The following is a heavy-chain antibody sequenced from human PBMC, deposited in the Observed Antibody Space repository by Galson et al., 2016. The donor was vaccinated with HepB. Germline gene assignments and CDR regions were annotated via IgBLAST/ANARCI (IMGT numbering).Heavy chain of an antibody. D-gene: IGHD5-12*01. CDR2: IHYTGST. CDR1: GGSISNSRHY. V-gene: IGHV4-39*07. Sequence: SETLSLTCAVPGGSISNSRHYWGWIRQPPGKGLEWFGSIHYTGSTHYNVSLKRRVTISVDTSKNQPSLQLSSVTVADAAVYYCARDLIGADYYPGMDVWGQGTTVTVSS. J-gene: IGHJ6*02. CDR3: ARDLIGADYYPGMDV.